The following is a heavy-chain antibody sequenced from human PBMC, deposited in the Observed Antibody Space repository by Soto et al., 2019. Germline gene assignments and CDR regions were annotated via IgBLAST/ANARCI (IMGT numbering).Heavy chain of an antibody. CDR1: GYTFTGYY. Sequence: ASVKVSCKASGYTFTGYYMHWVRQAPGQGLEWMGWINPSSGGTNYAQKFQGWVTMTRDTSISTAYMELSRLRSDDTAVYYCARGVSSYYYDSSGYYSGMVAFDIWG. V-gene: IGHV1-2*04. CDR3: ARGVSSYYYDSSGYYSGMVAFDI. D-gene: IGHD3-22*01. CDR2: INPSSGGT. J-gene: IGHJ3*02.